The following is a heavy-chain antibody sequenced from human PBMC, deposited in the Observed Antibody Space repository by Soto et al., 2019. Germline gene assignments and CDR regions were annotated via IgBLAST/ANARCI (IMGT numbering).Heavy chain of an antibody. Sequence: QVQLVQSGAEVKKPGSSVKVSCKASGGTFSSYAISWVRQAPGQGLEWMGGIIPIFGTANYAQKFQGRVTITADESTSTAYMELSSLRSEDTAVHYCEQSGWFGETSYGMDVWGQGTTVTVSS. J-gene: IGHJ6*02. CDR1: GGTFSSYA. CDR3: EQSGWFGETSYGMDV. V-gene: IGHV1-69*01. CDR2: IIPIFGTA. D-gene: IGHD3-10*01.